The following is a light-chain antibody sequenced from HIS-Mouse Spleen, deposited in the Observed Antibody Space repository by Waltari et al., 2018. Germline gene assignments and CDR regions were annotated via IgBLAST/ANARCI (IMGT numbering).Light chain of an antibody. CDR2: DVS. CDR1: SIDVGGYNY. CDR3: CSYAGSWV. J-gene: IGLJ3*02. Sequence: QSALTQSRSVSGSPGPSVTISCTGTSIDVGGYNYVSWYQQHPGKAPNLMIYDVSKRRSGVPDRFSGSKSGNTASLTISGLQAEDEADYYCCSYAGSWVFGGGTKLTVL. V-gene: IGLV2-11*01.